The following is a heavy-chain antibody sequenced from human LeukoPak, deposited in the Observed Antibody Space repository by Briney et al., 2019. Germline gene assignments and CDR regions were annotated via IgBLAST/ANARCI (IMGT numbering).Heavy chain of an antibody. Sequence: SQTLSLTCTVSGGSISSGDYYWSRIRQPPGKGLEWIGYIYYSGSTYYNPSLKSRVTISVDTSKNQFSLKLSSVTAADTAVYYCARVTGYSSSWYSVDYWGQGTLVTVSS. CDR1: GGSISSGDYY. D-gene: IGHD6-13*01. V-gene: IGHV4-30-4*08. CDR3: ARVTGYSSSWYSVDY. CDR2: IYYSGST. J-gene: IGHJ4*02.